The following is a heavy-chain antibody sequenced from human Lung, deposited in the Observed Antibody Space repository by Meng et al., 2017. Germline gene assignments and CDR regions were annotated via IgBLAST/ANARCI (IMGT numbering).Heavy chain of an antibody. V-gene: IGHV4-34*01. D-gene: IGHD4-11*01. J-gene: IGHJ4*02. CDR1: GASFSDYY. CDR2: INHSGST. Sequence: QMQLPQWGAGLLKPSETLSLTCFRSGASFSDYYWSWIRQPPGKGLEWIGEINHSGSTNYNPSLESRATISVDTSQNNLSPKLSSVTAADSAVYYCARGPTTMAHDFDYWGQGTLVTVSS. CDR3: ARGPTTMAHDFDY.